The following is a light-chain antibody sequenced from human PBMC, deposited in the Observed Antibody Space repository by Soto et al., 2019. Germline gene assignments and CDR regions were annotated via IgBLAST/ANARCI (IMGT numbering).Light chain of an antibody. J-gene: IGKJ1*01. CDR2: KAS. CDR1: QSSNW. V-gene: IGKV1-5*03. Sequence: DIQMTQSPSTLSASVGDRVTITCRASQSSNWLAWYQQKPGKAPKLLIYKASSLESGVPSRFSSSGSGTEFTLTISSLQADDFATYYCQQYNGYSPRTFGQGTKVEIK. CDR3: QQYNGYSPRT.